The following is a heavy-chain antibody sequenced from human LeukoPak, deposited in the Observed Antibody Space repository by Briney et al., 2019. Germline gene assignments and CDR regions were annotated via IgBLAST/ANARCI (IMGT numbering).Heavy chain of an antibody. CDR2: IYYSGRT. CDR1: GGSISRSDSY. D-gene: IGHD3-22*01. V-gene: IGHV4-39*01. CDR3: ARRRYYDGSGYLE. J-gene: IGHJ1*01. Sequence: SETLSLTCSVSGGSISRSDSYWDWIRQPPGKGLEWIGTIYYSGRTYYSPSLKSRVTMSVDTPNNQFSLNLRSVTAADTAVYYCARRRYYDGSGYLEWGQGTLLSVSS.